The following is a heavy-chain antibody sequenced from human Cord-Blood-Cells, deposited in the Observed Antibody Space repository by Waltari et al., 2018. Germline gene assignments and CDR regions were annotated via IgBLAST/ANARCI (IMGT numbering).Heavy chain of an antibody. CDR3: ATLYYDFWSGYQNFDY. CDR1: GYTFTSYA. D-gene: IGHD3-3*01. J-gene: IGHJ4*02. V-gene: IGHV7-4-1*02. Sequence: QVQLVQSGSELKKPGASVKVSCKASGYTFTSYAMNWVRQAPGQGLGWMGWINTNTGNPTDAQGFTGRFVFSLDTSVSTAYLQISSLKAEDTAVYYCATLYYDFWSGYQNFDYWGQGTLVTVSS. CDR2: INTNTGNP.